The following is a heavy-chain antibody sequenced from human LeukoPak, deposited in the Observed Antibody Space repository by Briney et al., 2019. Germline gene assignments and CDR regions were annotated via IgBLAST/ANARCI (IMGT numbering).Heavy chain of an antibody. Sequence: GGSLRLSCAASGFTFSSYSMNWVRQAPGKGLEWVSSISSSSSYIYYADSVKGRFTISRDNAKNSLYLQMNSLRAEDTAVYYCARDSGASWSGVVPAAMAGRHYYYGMDVWGQGTTVTVSS. CDR1: GFTFSSYS. V-gene: IGHV3-21*01. CDR2: ISSSSSYI. J-gene: IGHJ6*02. D-gene: IGHD2-2*01. CDR3: ARDSGASWSGVVPAAMAGRHYYYGMDV.